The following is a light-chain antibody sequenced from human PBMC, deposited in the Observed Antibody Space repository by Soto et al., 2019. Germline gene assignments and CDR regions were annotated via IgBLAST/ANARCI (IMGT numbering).Light chain of an antibody. Sequence: EIVLTQSPGTLSLSPGERATLSCRASQSVSSNLAWYQQKSGQAPRLLIYGASTRATGIPARFSGSGSGTEFTLTISSLQSEDFAVYYCQQYNNWPPLTFGGGTKVDIK. CDR3: QQYNNWPPLT. J-gene: IGKJ4*01. CDR2: GAS. V-gene: IGKV3-15*01. CDR1: QSVSSN.